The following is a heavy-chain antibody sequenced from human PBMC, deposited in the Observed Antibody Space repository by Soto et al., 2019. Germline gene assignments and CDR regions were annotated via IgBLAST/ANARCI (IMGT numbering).Heavy chain of an antibody. CDR3: ARSYDILTGYAKYFDY. J-gene: IGHJ4*02. V-gene: IGHV2-5*02. CDR1: GFSLSTSGVG. CDR2: IYWDDDK. Sequence: QITLKESGPTLVKPTQTLTLTCTFSGFSLSTSGVGVGWIRQPPGKALEWLALIYWDDDKRYSPSLKSRLTITKDTSKNQVVLTMTNMDPVDTATYYCARSYDILTGYAKYFDYWGQGTLVTVSS. D-gene: IGHD3-9*01.